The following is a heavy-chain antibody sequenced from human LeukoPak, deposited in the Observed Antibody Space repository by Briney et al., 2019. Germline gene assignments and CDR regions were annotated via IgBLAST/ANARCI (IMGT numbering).Heavy chain of an antibody. Sequence: PGGSLRLSCVVSGLTFSRSNMNWVRQAPGKGLEWVSHISSSGSTIYYADSVKGRFTISRDNAKNSLYLQMNSLRAEDTAVYYCARGEGHQSLDAFDIWGQGTMVTVSS. CDR3: ARGEGHQSLDAFDI. D-gene: IGHD1-26*01. CDR1: GLTFSRSN. J-gene: IGHJ3*02. V-gene: IGHV3-48*04. CDR2: ISSSGSTI.